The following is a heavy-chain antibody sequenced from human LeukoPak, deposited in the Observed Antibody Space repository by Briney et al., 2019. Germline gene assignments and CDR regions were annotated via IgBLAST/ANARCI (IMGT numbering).Heavy chain of an antibody. J-gene: IGHJ6*02. CDR3: ARAEDSSSWYGVRAYYYGMDV. CDR1: GFTFSSYA. D-gene: IGHD6-13*01. V-gene: IGHV3-30-3*01. Sequence: PGRSLRLSCAASGFTFSSYAMHWVRQAPGKGLEWVAVISYDGSNKCYADSVKGRFTISRDNSKNTLYLQMNSLRAEDTAVYYCARAEDSSSWYGVRAYYYGMDVWGQGTTVTVSS. CDR2: ISYDGSNK.